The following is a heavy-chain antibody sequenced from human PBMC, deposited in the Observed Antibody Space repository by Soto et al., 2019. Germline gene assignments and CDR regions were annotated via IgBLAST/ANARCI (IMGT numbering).Heavy chain of an antibody. V-gene: IGHV1-3*01. CDR3: AREPEDGVPGDF. D-gene: IGHD2-8*01. J-gene: IGHJ4*02. CDR1: GYTFTSHT. CDR2: IIVSHGRP. Sequence: QVQLVQSGAAVKEPGASVKVSCKASGYTFTSHTIHWARQAPGQGLEWMGWIIVSHGRPRIAPQFQGRVTFTTDTSETTAYMELNSLTAEDTAVYFCAREPEDGVPGDFWGQGTLVVVSS.